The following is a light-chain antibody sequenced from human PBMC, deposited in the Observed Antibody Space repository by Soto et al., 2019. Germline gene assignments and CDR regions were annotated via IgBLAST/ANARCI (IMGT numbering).Light chain of an antibody. Sequence: QSALTQPASVSGSPGQSITISCTGTSSDVGSYNLVSWYQQPPGKAPKLMIYEGSKRPSGVSNRFSGSKSGNTASLTISGLQAEDEADSYCSSYVGSSNWVFGGGTKLTVL. CDR1: SSDVGSYNL. J-gene: IGLJ3*02. V-gene: IGLV2-23*01. CDR3: SSYVGSSNWV. CDR2: EGS.